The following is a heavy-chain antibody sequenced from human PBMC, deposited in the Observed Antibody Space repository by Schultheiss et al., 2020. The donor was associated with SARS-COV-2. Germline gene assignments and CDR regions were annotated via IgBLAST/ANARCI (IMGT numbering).Heavy chain of an antibody. CDR1: GYTFTGYY. CDR2: INPNSGGT. V-gene: IGHV1-2*04. CDR3: ARFSEWLT. J-gene: IGHJ5*02. Sequence: ASVKVSCKASGYTFTGYYMHWVRQAPGQGLEWMGWINPNSGGTNYAQNFQGWVNMTSDTSISTAYMELSSLGPEETAVYYCARFSEWLTWGQGALVTVSS. D-gene: IGHD3-3*01.